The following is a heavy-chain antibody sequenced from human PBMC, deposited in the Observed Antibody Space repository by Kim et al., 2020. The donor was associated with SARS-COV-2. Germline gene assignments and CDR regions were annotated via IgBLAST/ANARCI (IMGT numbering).Heavy chain of an antibody. CDR3: ARGPGIAAAGNVDY. V-gene: IGHV4-39*01. D-gene: IGHD6-13*01. J-gene: IGHJ4*02. Sequence: NPSLQSRVTISVDTSKNQFSLKLSSVTAADTAVYYCARGPGIAAAGNVDYWGQGTLVTVSS.